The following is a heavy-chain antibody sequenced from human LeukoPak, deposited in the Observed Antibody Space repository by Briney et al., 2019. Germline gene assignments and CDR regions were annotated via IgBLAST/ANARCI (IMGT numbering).Heavy chain of an antibody. Sequence: ASVKVSCKASGYTFTSYDINWVRQATGQGLEWMGWMNPNSGNTGYAQKFQGRVTMTRNTSISTAYMELSSLRSEDTAVYYCARGLDGGSYYYYYYMDVWGKGTTVTIS. V-gene: IGHV1-8*01. D-gene: IGHD4-23*01. CDR2: MNPNSGNT. CDR1: GYTFTSYD. J-gene: IGHJ6*03. CDR3: ARGLDGGSYYYYYYMDV.